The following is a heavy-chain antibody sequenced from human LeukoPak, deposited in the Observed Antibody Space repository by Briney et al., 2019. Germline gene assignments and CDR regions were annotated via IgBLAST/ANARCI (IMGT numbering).Heavy chain of an antibody. CDR2: INHSGST. D-gene: IGHD3-22*01. Sequence: SETLSLTCAVYGGSFTNYYWSWIRQPPGKGLEWIGEINHSGSTNYKPSLKSRVTISLDTSKSQFSLKLSSVTAAGTAVYYCARGRGRAALITTSRRSFWFDSWGQGTLVTVSS. V-gene: IGHV4-34*01. CDR3: ARGRGRAALITTSRRSFWFDS. J-gene: IGHJ5*01. CDR1: GGSFTNYY.